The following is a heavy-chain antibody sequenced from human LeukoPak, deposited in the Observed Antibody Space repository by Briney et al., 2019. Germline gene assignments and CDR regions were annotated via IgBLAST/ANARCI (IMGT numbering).Heavy chain of an antibody. CDR3: ARFPRDPWRFDY. Sequence: PGGSLRLSCAVSGFTFSSDWMTWVRQAPGKGLEWVASIKEDGSESYYVDSVKGRFTISRDNTKNSLYLQMNSQRAEDTAAYYCARFPRDPWRFDYWGQGTLVTVSS. CDR1: GFTFSSDW. D-gene: IGHD5-12*01. CDR2: IKEDGSES. J-gene: IGHJ4*02. V-gene: IGHV3-7*03.